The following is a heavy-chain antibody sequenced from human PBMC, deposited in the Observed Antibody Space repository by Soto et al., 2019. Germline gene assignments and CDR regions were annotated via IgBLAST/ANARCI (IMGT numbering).Heavy chain of an antibody. D-gene: IGHD2-2*01. Sequence: EVQLVVSGGGLVQPGRSLRLSCAASGFTFDDYAMHWVRQAPGKGLEWVSGISWNSGSIGYADSVKGRFTISRDNAKNSLYLQMNSLRAEDTALYYCAKVGCSSTSCYALDYWGQGTLVTVSS. V-gene: IGHV3-9*01. J-gene: IGHJ4*02. CDR1: GFTFDDYA. CDR2: ISWNSGSI. CDR3: AKVGCSSTSCYALDY.